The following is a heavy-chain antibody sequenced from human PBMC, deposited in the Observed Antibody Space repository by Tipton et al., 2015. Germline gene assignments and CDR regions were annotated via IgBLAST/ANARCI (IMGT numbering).Heavy chain of an antibody. CDR1: NGSISSTRYY. V-gene: IGHV4-39*01. Sequence: TLSLTCTVSNGSISSTRYYWGWIRQPPGKGLEWIGSIYYSGSTYYNPSLKSRVTISVDTSKNQFSLKLSSVTAADTAVYYCARGRKPRYCSGGRCYRTTDWFDPWGQGTLVTVSS. D-gene: IGHD2-15*01. CDR3: ARGRKPRYCSGGRCYRTTDWFDP. J-gene: IGHJ5*02. CDR2: IYYSGST.